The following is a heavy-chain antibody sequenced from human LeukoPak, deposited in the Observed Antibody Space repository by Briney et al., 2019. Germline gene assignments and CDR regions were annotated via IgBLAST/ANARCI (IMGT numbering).Heavy chain of an antibody. CDR2: INHTGRT. CDR1: GGSFSANY. V-gene: IGHV4-34*01. Sequence: SETLSLTCAVSGGSFSANYWSWIRQPPGEGPEWIGEINHTGRTNYNPSLKGRVTISVDMSKNQFSLKLSSVTAADTAVYYCARVGYISGWYPFDFWGLGTLVIVSS. D-gene: IGHD6-19*01. J-gene: IGHJ4*02. CDR3: ARVGYISGWYPFDF.